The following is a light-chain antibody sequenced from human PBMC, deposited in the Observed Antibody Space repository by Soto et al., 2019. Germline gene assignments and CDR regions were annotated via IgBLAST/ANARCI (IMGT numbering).Light chain of an antibody. CDR1: QRVLHSSNNKNY. CDR2: WAS. V-gene: IGKV4-1*01. CDR3: QQYYSTPLT. Sequence: DIVMTQSPDSLAVSLGERATINCKSSQRVLHSSNNKNYLAWYQQKPGQPPKLLIYWASTRESGVPDRFSGSGSGTECTLTIVSLQAEDVAVYYCQQYYSTPLTFGRGTKVEIK. J-gene: IGKJ4*01.